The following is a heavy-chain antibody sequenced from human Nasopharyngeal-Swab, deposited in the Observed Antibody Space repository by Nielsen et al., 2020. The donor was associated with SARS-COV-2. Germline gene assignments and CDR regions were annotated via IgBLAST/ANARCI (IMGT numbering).Heavy chain of an antibody. CDR3: ARHKYCSSTSCYFRREKASYYYMDV. CDR1: GGSISSSSYY. CDR2: IDYSGST. V-gene: IGHV4-39*01. J-gene: IGHJ6*03. D-gene: IGHD2-2*01. Sequence: GSLRLSCTVSGGSISSSSYYWGWIRQPPGKGLEWIGRIDYSGSTYYNPSLKRRVTISVDTSKNQFSLKLSSVTAADTAVYYCARHKYCSSTSCYFRREKASYYYMDVWGKGTTVTVSS.